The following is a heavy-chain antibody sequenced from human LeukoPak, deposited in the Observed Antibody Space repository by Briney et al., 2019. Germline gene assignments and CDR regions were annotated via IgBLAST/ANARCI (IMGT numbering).Heavy chain of an antibody. J-gene: IGHJ6*02. Sequence: PSETLSLTCTVSGGSISSSGYYWGWIRQPPGKGLEWIATIYYSGSTDCNPSLKSRVTISVDTSKNQFSLKLSSVTAADTAVYYCARDQNGSGPHYSYGMDVWGQGTTVTVSS. D-gene: IGHD3-10*01. V-gene: IGHV4-39*07. CDR1: GGSISSSGYY. CDR2: IYYSGST. CDR3: ARDQNGSGPHYSYGMDV.